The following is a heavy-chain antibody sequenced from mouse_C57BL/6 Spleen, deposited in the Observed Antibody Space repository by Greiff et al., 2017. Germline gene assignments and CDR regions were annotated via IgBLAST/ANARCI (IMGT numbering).Heavy chain of an antibody. V-gene: IGHV1-55*01. CDR1: GYTFTSYW. Sequence: QVQLKQPGAELVKPGASVKMSCKASGYTFTSYWITWVKQRPGQGLEWIGDIYPGSGSTNYNEKFKSKATLTVDTSSSTAYMQLSSLTSEDSAVYYCARGDYDEYYFDYWGQGTTLTVSS. CDR2: IYPGSGST. D-gene: IGHD2-4*01. J-gene: IGHJ2*01. CDR3: ARGDYDEYYFDY.